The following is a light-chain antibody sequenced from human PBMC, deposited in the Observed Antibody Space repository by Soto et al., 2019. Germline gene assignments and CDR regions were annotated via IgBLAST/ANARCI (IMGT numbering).Light chain of an antibody. J-gene: IGLJ1*01. Sequence: QAVLTQPSSVCGSPGQSITISCAGTSSDIGGYNYVSWYQQHPGKAPKVMIYEVSNRPSGVSNRFSGSKSGNTASLTISGLQAEDEADYYCSSYTSSSTLYVFGSGTKVTVL. CDR2: EVS. V-gene: IGLV2-14*01. CDR1: SSDIGGYNY. CDR3: SSYTSSSTLYV.